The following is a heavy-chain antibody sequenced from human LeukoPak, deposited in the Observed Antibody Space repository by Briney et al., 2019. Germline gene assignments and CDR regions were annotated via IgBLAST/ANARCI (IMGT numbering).Heavy chain of an antibody. CDR3: ARLGTGYPYSYYYYYYMDV. CDR2: IYYSGST. V-gene: IGHV4-39*01. Sequence: SETLSLTCTVSGGSISSSSYYWGWIRQPPGKGLEWIGSIYYSGSTYYNPSLKSRVTISVDTSKNQFSLKLSSVTAADTAVYYCARLGTGYPYSYYYYYYMDVWGKGTTVTISS. D-gene: IGHD3-16*01. J-gene: IGHJ6*03. CDR1: GGSISSSSYY.